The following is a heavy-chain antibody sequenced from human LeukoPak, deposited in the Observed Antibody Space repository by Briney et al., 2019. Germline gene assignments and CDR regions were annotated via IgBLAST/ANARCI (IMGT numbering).Heavy chain of an antibody. D-gene: IGHD6-19*01. J-gene: IGHJ4*02. Sequence: YPGRSLRLSCAASGFTFDDYAMHWVRQAPGKGLGWVSGISWNSGSIGYADSVKGRFTISRDNAKNSLYLQMNSLRAEDTALYYCAKDTGLAVADTFDYWGQGTLVTVSS. CDR3: AKDTGLAVADTFDY. CDR2: ISWNSGSI. CDR1: GFTFDDYA. V-gene: IGHV3-9*01.